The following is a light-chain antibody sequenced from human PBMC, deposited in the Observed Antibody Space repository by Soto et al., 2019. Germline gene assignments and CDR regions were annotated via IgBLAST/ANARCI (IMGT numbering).Light chain of an antibody. CDR1: SSNIGAGSD. J-gene: IGLJ2*01. V-gene: IGLV1-40*01. CDR2: GNS. Sequence: QSVLTQSPSVSGAPGQRVTISCTGSSSNIGAGSDVHWYQQLPGTAPKLLIYGNSNRPSGVPDRFSGSKSGTSASLAITGLQVEDEADYYCQSYDSSLSTVLFGGGTKVTVL. CDR3: QSYDSSLSTVL.